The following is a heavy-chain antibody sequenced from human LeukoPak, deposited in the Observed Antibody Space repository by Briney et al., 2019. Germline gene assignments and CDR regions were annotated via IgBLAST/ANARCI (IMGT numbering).Heavy chain of an antibody. V-gene: IGHV3-23*01. Sequence: PGGSLRLSCATSGFTFSSSAMSWVRQPPGKGLAWVSTISGSGGGTYYADSVKGRFTISRDNSKNTLYLQMNSLRAEDTAVYYCARGPDSMTSFDFWGQGTLVTVSS. CDR1: GFTFSSSA. CDR3: ARGPDSMTSFDF. J-gene: IGHJ4*02. D-gene: IGHD2/OR15-2a*01. CDR2: ISGSGGGT.